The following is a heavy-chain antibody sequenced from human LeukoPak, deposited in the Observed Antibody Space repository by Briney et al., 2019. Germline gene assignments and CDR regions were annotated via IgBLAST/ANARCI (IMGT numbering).Heavy chain of an antibody. V-gene: IGHV3-23*01. D-gene: IGHD2-15*01. Sequence: GGSLRLSCAASGFTFSSYAMSWVRQAPGKGLEWVSGISDSGGHTYYADSVKGRFTISRDNSKNTLYLQMNTLRAEDTAVYYCASWSKCSGGSCYSWNDYWGQGTLVTVSS. CDR1: GFTFSSYA. CDR2: ISDSGGHT. J-gene: IGHJ4*02. CDR3: ASWSKCSGGSCYSWNDY.